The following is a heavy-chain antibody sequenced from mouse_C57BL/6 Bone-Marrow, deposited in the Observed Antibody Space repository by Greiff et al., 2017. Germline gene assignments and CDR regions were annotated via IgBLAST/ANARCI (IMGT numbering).Heavy chain of an antibody. J-gene: IGHJ3*01. CDR2: ISDGGSYT. V-gene: IGHV5-4*01. Sequence: EVKLQESGGGLVKPGGSLKLSCAASGFTFSSYAMSWVRQTPEKRLEWVATISDGGSYTYYPDNVKGRFTISRDNAKNNLYLQMSHLKSEDTAMYYCARDLRWFAYWGQGTLVTVSA. CDR1: GFTFSSYA. CDR3: ARDLRWFAY.